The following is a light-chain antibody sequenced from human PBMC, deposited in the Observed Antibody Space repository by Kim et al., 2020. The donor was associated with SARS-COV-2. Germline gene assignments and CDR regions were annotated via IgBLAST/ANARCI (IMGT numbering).Light chain of an antibody. V-gene: IGLV3-1*01. Sequence: SYELTQPPSVSVSPGQTASITCSGDKLGDRYACWYQQKPGQSPVVVMYQDNKRPSRIPERFSGSNSGNTETLTISGTQAMDEADYYCQAWDGGTVVFGGG. CDR2: QDN. CDR1: KLGDRY. J-gene: IGLJ2*01. CDR3: QAWDGGTVV.